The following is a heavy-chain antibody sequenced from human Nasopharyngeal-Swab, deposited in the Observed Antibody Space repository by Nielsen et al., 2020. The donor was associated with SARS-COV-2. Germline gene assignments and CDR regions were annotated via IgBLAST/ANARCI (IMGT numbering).Heavy chain of an antibody. CDR3: AKVLTGANIYYSLDV. V-gene: IGHV3-23*01. CDR1: GFTFTSYP. CDR2: VSGSGNP. J-gene: IGHJ6*02. Sequence: GESLKISCAASGFTFTSYPMSWFRQAPGKGLEWVSGVSGSGNPYYADSVKGRFTLSRDNSKNTLSLQMNSLRAEDTAVYYCAKVLTGANIYYSLDVWGQGTTVTVSS. D-gene: IGHD3-9*01.